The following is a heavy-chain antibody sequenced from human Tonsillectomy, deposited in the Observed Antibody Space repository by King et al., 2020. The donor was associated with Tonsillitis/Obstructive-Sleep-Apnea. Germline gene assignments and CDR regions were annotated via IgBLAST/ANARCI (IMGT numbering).Heavy chain of an antibody. D-gene: IGHD3-16*01. CDR1: GYTFTSYG. V-gene: IGHV1-18*01. CDR2: ISAYNGNT. Sequence: QLVQSGAEVKKPGASVKVSCKASGYTFTSYGISWVRQAPGQGLEWMGWISAYNGNTNYAQKLQGRVTLTTDTSTSTAYMELRSLRYDDTAVYYCARGTGGARGGYYYYYYMDVWGKGTTVTVSS. J-gene: IGHJ6*03. CDR3: ARGTGGARGGYYYYYYMDV.